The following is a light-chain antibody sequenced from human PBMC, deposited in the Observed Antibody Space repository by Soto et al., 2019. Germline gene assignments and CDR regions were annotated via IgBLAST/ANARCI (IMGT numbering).Light chain of an antibody. CDR3: QRYNNWPLT. V-gene: IGKV3D-20*02. CDR2: DAS. J-gene: IGKJ4*01. Sequence: EIVLTQSPGTLSLSPGERSTLSCRASQSVSSSYLAWYQQKPGQAPRLLIYDASNRATGIPARFSGSGSGTDFTLTISSLEPEDFAVYYCQRYNNWPLTFGGGTKVDIK. CDR1: QSVSSSY.